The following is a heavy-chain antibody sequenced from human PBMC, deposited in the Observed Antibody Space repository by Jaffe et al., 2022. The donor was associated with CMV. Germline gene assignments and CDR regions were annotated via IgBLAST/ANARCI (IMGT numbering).Heavy chain of an antibody. V-gene: IGHV3-33*08. Sequence: QVQLVESGGGVVQPGRSLRLSCAASGFTFSSYGMHWVRQAPGKGLEWVAVIWYDGSNKYYADSVKGRFTISRDNSKNTLYLQMNSLRAEDTAVYYCARELNSWPTFDYWGQGTLVTVSS. CDR3: ARELNSWPTFDY. CDR1: GFTFSSYG. J-gene: IGHJ4*02. D-gene: IGHD6-13*01. CDR2: IWYDGSNK.